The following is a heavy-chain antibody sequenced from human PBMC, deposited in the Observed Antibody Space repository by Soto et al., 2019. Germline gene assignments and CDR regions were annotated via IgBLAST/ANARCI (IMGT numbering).Heavy chain of an antibody. D-gene: IGHD3-10*01. Sequence: EVQLVESGGGLVKPGGSLRLSCAASGFTFSNAWMSWVRQAPGKGLEWVGRIKSKTDGGTTDYAAPVKGRFTISRDDSKHRPYLQMNSLKAEGKAVYYCPTDRLLLWFGECDPGRHWGQGPLVTVSS. CDR2: IKSKTDGGTT. J-gene: IGHJ4*02. V-gene: IGHV3-15*01. CDR1: GFTFSNAW. CDR3: PTDRLLLWFGECDPGRH.